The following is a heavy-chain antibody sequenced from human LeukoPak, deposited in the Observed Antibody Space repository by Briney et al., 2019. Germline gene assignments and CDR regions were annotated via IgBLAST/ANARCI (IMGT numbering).Heavy chain of an antibody. CDR2: IYYSGST. V-gene: IGHV4-39*01. D-gene: IGHD6-19*01. J-gene: IGHJ4*02. Sequence: SETLSLTCTVSGGSISSSSYYWGWIRQPPGKGLEWIGSIYYSGSTYYNPSLKSRVTISVDTSKNQFSLKLSSVTAADTAVYYCAGIEYSSGWSFDYWGQGTLVTVSS. CDR1: GGSISSSSYY. CDR3: AGIEYSSGWSFDY.